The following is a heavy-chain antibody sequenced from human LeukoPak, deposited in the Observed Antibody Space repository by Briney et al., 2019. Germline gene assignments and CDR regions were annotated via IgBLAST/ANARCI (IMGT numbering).Heavy chain of an antibody. CDR3: ARGGRASIAAAGPRDY. CDR2: ISAYNGNT. V-gene: IGHV1-18*04. CDR1: GYTSTSYG. Sequence: GASVKVSCKASGYTSTSYGISWVRQAPGQGLEWMGWISAYNGNTNYAQKLQGRVTMTTDTSTSTAYMELRSLRSDDTAVYYCARGGRASIAAAGPRDYWGQGTLVTVSS. D-gene: IGHD6-13*01. J-gene: IGHJ4*02.